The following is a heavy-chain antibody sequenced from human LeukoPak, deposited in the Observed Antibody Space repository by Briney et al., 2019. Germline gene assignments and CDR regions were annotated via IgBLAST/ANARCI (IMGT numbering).Heavy chain of an antibody. Sequence: GGSLRLSCAASGFTFSSYAMSWVRQAPGKGLEWVSAISGSGGSTYYADSVKGRFTIPRDNSKNTLYLQMNSLRAEDTAVYYCAKDGPHVDYAMEWEGYFDYWGQGTLVTVSS. CDR3: AKDGPHVDYAMEWEGYFDY. CDR2: ISGSGGST. V-gene: IGHV3-23*01. J-gene: IGHJ4*02. D-gene: IGHD4-17*01. CDR1: GFTFSSYA.